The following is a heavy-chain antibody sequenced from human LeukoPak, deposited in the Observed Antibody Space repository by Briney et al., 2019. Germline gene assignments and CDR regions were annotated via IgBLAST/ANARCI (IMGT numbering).Heavy chain of an antibody. V-gene: IGHV3-30*04. CDR3: AREWHSSGRCGVFDI. Sequence: GGSLRLSCSASGFTFGSYAMHWVRQAPGKGLEWVAAISSDGKSKYYADSVKGRFTISRDNSKNMGYLQLDSLRVEDTAVYFCAREWHSSGRCGVFDIWGQGTTVTVSS. D-gene: IGHD3-22*01. J-gene: IGHJ3*02. CDR1: GFTFGSYA. CDR2: ISSDGKSK.